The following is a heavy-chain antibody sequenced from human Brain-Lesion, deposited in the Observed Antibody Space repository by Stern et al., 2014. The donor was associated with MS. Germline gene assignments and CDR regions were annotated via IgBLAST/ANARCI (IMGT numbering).Heavy chain of an antibody. CDR2: INGDGSRT. D-gene: IGHD5-18*01. J-gene: IGHJ5*02. CDR1: GFTFSTYW. V-gene: IGHV3-74*02. Sequence: VQLVQSGGDLVQPGGSLRLSCTASGFTFSTYWMHWVRQAPGKGLEWASRINGDGSRTSYADSVKGRFTISRDNAKNTLYVQMNSLRVEDTAVYYCARAHVDTWDWFDPWGQGTLVTVSS. CDR3: ARAHVDTWDWFDP.